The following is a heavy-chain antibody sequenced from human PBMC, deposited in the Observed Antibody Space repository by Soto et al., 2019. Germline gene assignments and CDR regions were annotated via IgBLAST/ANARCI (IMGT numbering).Heavy chain of an antibody. V-gene: IGHV3-33*01. CDR2: IWYDGSNK. CDR3: AREFGELYADV. Sequence: GGSLRLSCAASGFTFSSYGMHWVRQAPGKGLEWVAVIWYDGSNKYYADSVKGRFTISRDNSRNTLYLQMNSLRAEDTAVYYCAREFGELYADVWGQGTTVTVSS. J-gene: IGHJ6*02. CDR1: GFTFSSYG. D-gene: IGHD3-10*01.